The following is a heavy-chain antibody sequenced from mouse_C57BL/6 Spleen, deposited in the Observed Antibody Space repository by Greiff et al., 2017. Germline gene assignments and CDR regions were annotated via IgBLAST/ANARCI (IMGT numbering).Heavy chain of an antibody. CDR3: ARARAAQISHFDY. CDR1: GYTFTSYW. J-gene: IGHJ2*01. D-gene: IGHD3-3*01. Sequence: VKLKQPGAELVMPGASVKLSCKASGYTFTSYWMHWVKQRPGQGLEWIGEIDPSDSYTNYNQKFKGKSTLTVYKSSSTAYMQISRLTSNDSAVYYCARARAAQISHFDYWGQGTTLTVSS. CDR2: IDPSDSYT. V-gene: IGHV1-69*01.